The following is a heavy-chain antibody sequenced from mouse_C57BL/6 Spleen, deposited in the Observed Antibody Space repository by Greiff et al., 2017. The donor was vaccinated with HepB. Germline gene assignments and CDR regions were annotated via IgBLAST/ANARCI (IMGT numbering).Heavy chain of an antibody. Sequence: QVQLKESGPGILQSSQTLSLTCSFSGFSLSTSGMGVSWIRQPSGKGLEWLAHIYWDDDKRYNPSLKSRLTISKDTSRNQVFLKITSVDTADTATYYCARRGYYGSDAMDYWGQGTSVTVSS. J-gene: IGHJ4*01. CDR1: GFSLSTSGMG. CDR3: ARRGYYGSDAMDY. D-gene: IGHD1-1*01. CDR2: IYWDDDK. V-gene: IGHV8-12*01.